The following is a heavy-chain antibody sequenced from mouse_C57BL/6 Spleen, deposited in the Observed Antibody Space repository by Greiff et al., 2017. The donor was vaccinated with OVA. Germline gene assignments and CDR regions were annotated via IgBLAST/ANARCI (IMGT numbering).Heavy chain of an antibody. CDR1: GFSFTDYH. Sequence: VQLQQSGPELVKPGASVKISCKASGFSFTDYHMNWVKQSNGKSLEWIGVINPNYGATSSTPKSKGRATLTVDQSSRTAYMQLNSLTSEDAAVYYCARCQIYYYGSSPYYYAMDYWGQGTSVTVSS. CDR3: ARCQIYYYGSSPYYYAMDY. V-gene: IGHV1-39*01. CDR2: INPNYGAT. D-gene: IGHD1-1*01. J-gene: IGHJ4*01.